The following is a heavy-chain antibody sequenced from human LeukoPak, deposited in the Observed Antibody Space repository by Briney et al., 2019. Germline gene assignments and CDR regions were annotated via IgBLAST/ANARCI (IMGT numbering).Heavy chain of an antibody. CDR1: GYSISSGYY. J-gene: IGHJ3*01. CDR2: IYHSGST. CDR3: AGDVMSTALDAFDV. D-gene: IGHD1-1*01. Sequence: SETLSLTCTVSGYSISSGYYWGWIRQPPGKGLEWIGSIYHSGSTYYNPSLKSRVTISVDTSKSQFSLKLSSVTAADTAVYYCAGDVMSTALDAFDVWGQGTMVTVSS. V-gene: IGHV4-38-2*02.